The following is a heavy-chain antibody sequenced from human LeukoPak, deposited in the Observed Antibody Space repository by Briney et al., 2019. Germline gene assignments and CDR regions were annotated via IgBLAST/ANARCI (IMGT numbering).Heavy chain of an antibody. CDR3: ARDRAGYCSSTSCYAVDC. V-gene: IGHV1-18*01. Sequence: GASVKVSCKASGYTFTSYGISWVRQAPGQGLEWMGWISAYNGNTNYAQKLQGRVTMTTDTSTSTAYMELRSLRSDDTAVYYCARDRAGYCSSTSCYAVDCWGQGTLVTVSS. CDR2: ISAYNGNT. J-gene: IGHJ4*02. CDR1: GYTFTSYG. D-gene: IGHD2-2*01.